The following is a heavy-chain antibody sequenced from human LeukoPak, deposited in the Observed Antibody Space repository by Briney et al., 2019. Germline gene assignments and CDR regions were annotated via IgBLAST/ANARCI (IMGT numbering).Heavy chain of an antibody. V-gene: IGHV1-2*02. CDR2: INPDSGDT. D-gene: IGHD3-9*01. CDR3: ARGSDWLEYYFDY. J-gene: IGHJ4*02. CDR1: GYTFTSYG. Sequence: ASVKVSCKASGYTFTSYGISWVRQAPGQGLEWMGWINPDSGDTNYAQKFQGRVTMTRDTSISTVYMELSRLRSDDTALYYCARGSDWLEYYFDYWGQGTLVTVSS.